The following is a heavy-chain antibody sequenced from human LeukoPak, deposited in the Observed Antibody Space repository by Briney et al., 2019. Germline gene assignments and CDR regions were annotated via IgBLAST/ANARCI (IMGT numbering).Heavy chain of an antibody. CDR1: GYTFTGYY. D-gene: IGHD3-22*01. CDR2: INPNSGGT. V-gene: IGHV1-2*02. CDR3: ARVRGDSSGYYYYNAFDI. J-gene: IGHJ3*02. Sequence: ASVKVSCKASGYTFTGYYMHWVRQAPGQGPEWMGWINPNSGGTNYAQKFQGRVTMTRDTSISTAYMELSRLRSDDTAVYYCARVRGDSSGYYYYNAFDIWGQGTMVTVSS.